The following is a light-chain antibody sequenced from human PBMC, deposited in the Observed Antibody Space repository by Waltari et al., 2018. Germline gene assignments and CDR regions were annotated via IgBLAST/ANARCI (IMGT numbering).Light chain of an antibody. CDR3: SSYTSSSTLGV. CDR1: SSDVGGSNY. V-gene: IGLV2-14*01. CDR2: DVS. J-gene: IGLJ3*02. Sequence: QSALTQPASVSGSPGQAITISCTGTSSDVGGSNYVSWYQQHPGKAPKLMIYDVSKRPSGVSNRFSGSKSGNTASLTISGLQAEDGADYYCSSYTSSSTLGVFGRGTKLTVL.